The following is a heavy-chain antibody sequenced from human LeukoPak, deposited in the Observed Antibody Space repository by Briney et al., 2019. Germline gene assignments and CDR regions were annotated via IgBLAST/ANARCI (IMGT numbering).Heavy chain of an antibody. V-gene: IGHV3-66*01. J-gene: IGHJ6*03. CDR3: AREVSWGTYYYYMDV. Sequence: HPGGSLRLSCAASGFTVSSNYMSWVRQAPGKGLEWVSVIYSGGSTYYADSVKGRFTISRDNSKNTLYLQMNSLRAEDTAVYYCAREVSWGTYYYYMDVWGKGTTVTISS. CDR1: GFTVSSNY. D-gene: IGHD7-27*01. CDR2: IYSGGST.